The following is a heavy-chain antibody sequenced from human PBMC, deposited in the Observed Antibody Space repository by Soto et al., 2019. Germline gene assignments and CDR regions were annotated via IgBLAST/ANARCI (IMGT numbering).Heavy chain of an antibody. D-gene: IGHD1-1*01. Sequence: SETLSLTCTVSGGSFSGYFWTWIRQPPGKGLEWLAEINHSGIANYNPSVESRVSMSVDTSKNQFSLRLYSVTAADTAVYYCVRGPYNYNSRYFDYWGQGTLVTVSS. CDR1: GGSFSGYF. CDR3: VRGPYNYNSRYFDY. V-gene: IGHV4-34*01. CDR2: INHSGIA. J-gene: IGHJ4*02.